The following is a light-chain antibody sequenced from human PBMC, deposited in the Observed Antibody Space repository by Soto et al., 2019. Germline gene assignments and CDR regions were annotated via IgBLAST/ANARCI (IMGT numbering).Light chain of an antibody. CDR2: SAS. CDR3: QQLNRFPRT. Sequence: DIQLTQSPSFLSASVGDRVTITCRASQDISSYLAWYQQRPGKVPRFLTHSASTLQSGVPSRFSATGSGTTFTLTISSLQPEGIATYYCQQLNRFPRTFDQGTKVEV. J-gene: IGKJ1*01. CDR1: QDISSY. V-gene: IGKV1-9*01.